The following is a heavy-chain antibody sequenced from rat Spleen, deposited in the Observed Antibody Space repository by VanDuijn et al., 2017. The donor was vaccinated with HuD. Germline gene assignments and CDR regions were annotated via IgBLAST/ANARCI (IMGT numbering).Heavy chain of an antibody. J-gene: IGHJ3*01. V-gene: IGHV5-31*01. CDR2: ITNTGGST. CDR3: TRRYYDGSYYPNWFAY. Sequence: EVQLVESGGGLVQPGRSLELSCVASGFTFNNYWMTWIRQAPGKGLEWVASITNTGGSTYYPDSVKGRFTISRDNAKSTLYLQMNSLRSEDTATYYCTRRYYDGSYYPNWFAYWSQGTLVTVSS. D-gene: IGHD1-12*02. CDR1: GFTFNNYW.